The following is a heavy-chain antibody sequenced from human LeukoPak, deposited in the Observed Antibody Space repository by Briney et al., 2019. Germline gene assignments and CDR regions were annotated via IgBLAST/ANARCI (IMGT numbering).Heavy chain of an antibody. CDR2: ISAYNNNT. CDR1: GYTFTGYY. Sequence: ASVKVSCKASGYTFTGYYMHWVRQAPGQGLEWMGWISAYNNNTKNARKFQGRVTMTTDTSTSTAYMELRSLRSDDTAVYYCARRLERHHDFDYWGQGTQVTVSS. D-gene: IGHD1-1*01. J-gene: IGHJ4*02. V-gene: IGHV1-18*04. CDR3: ARRLERHHDFDY.